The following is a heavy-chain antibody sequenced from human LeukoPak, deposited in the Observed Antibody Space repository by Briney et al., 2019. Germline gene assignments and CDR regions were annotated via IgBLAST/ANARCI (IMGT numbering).Heavy chain of an antibody. CDR2: ISPSGTT. CDR3: ARDFYASGFYFWFDP. CDR1: GGYTGSHY. V-gene: IGHV4-4*07. J-gene: IGHJ5*02. Sequence: SETLSLTCTVSGGYTGSHYWSWIRQPAGKGLEWIGRISPSGTTHYNPSLGSRVTMSVDTSKNYFSLRLSSVTAADTAVYYCARDFYASGFYFWFDPWGQGTLVTVSS. D-gene: IGHD2/OR15-2a*01.